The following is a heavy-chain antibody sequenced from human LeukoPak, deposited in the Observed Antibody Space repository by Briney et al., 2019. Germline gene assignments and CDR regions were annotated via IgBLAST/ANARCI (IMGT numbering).Heavy chain of an antibody. CDR3: ARDPRTDARSSSWLYFDY. CDR1: GFTFSSYS. Sequence: GGSLRLSCAASGFTFSSYSMNWVRQAPGKGLEWVSSISSSSSYIYYADSVKGRFTISRDNAKNSLYLQMNSLRAEDTAVYYCARDPRTDARSSSWLYFDYWGQGTLVTVSS. D-gene: IGHD6-13*01. J-gene: IGHJ4*02. CDR2: ISSSSSYI. V-gene: IGHV3-21*01.